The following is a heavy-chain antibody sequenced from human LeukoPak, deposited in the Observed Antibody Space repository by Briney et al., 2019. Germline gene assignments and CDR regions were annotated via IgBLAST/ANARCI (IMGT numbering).Heavy chain of an antibody. J-gene: IGHJ4*02. CDR2: ISGSSSFI. V-gene: IGHV3-21*01. Sequence: GGSLRLSCAASGFTFSSHGLNWVRQAPGKGLEWVSSISGSSSFIFYADSVKGRFTVSRDNAQNSLYLQMNSLRAEDTAVYYCAKEYGYTYGEFDYWGQGTLVTVSS. CDR1: GFTFSSHG. CDR3: AKEYGYTYGEFDY. D-gene: IGHD5-18*01.